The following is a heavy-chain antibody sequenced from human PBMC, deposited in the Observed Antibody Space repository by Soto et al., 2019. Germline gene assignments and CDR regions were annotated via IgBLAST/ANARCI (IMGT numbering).Heavy chain of an antibody. CDR1: GFTFYSFE. Sequence: DVQLVESGGGWVQPGGSLRLSCAASGFTFYSFEMNWVRQAPGKGLEWISYISTGGTSIFYADSVKGRFTVSRDNAKSSLYLQMNRLRVEDTAVYYCARPRANADFHLDSWGPGTLVTVSS. J-gene: IGHJ4*02. CDR3: ARPRANADFHLDS. CDR2: ISTGGTSI. V-gene: IGHV3-48*03.